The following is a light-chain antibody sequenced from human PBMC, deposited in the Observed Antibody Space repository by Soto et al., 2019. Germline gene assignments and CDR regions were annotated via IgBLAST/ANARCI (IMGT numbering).Light chain of an antibody. V-gene: IGKV3-15*01. Sequence: EIMMTQSPATLSVSPGERATLSCRASQSISSKSAWYQQKPGQAPRLLIYDASTRATGIPDRFIGSGSGTEFTLTITSLQSEDFAIYYCQRYSDWPPWTFGQGTKVDIK. CDR1: QSISSK. CDR2: DAS. J-gene: IGKJ1*01. CDR3: QRYSDWPPWT.